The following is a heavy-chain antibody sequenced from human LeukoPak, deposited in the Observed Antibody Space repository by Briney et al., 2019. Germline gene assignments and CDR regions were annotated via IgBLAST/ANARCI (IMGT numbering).Heavy chain of an antibody. J-gene: IGHJ4*02. CDR2: ISAYNGNT. V-gene: IGHV1-18*01. D-gene: IGHD4-17*01. CDR1: GYTFTSYD. Sequence: ASVKVSCKASGYTFTSYDINWVRQATGQGLEWMGWISAYNGNTNYAQKLQGRVTMTTDTSTSTAYMELRSLRSDDTAVYYCARDGTTVPPLDYWGQGTLVTVSS. CDR3: ARDGTTVPPLDY.